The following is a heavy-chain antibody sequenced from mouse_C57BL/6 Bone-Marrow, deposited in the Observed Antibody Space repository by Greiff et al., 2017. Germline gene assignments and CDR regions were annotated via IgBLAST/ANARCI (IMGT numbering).Heavy chain of an antibody. CDR2: INPSSGYT. CDR3: ARTPLLYFDY. J-gene: IGHJ2*01. CDR1: GYTFTGYW. Sequence: QVQLQQPGAELAKPGASVKLSCKASGYTFTGYWMHWVKQRPGQGLEWIGYINPSSGYTKYNQKFKGKATLTVAKSSSTAYMQLSRLTYEDSAVYYCARTPLLYFDYWGQGTTLTVSS. V-gene: IGHV1-7*01. D-gene: IGHD1-1*01.